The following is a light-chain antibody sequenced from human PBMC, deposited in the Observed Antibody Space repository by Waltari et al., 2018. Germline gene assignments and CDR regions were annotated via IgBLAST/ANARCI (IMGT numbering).Light chain of an antibody. Sequence: SYELTQPPSVSVSPGQTASITCSGDQLGNKYACWYQQKPGQSPVLVIYEDRERPSGIPERFSGSNSGNTATLTISGTQAMDEADYYCQAWDINTAVFGGGTKLTVL. J-gene: IGLJ2*01. CDR3: QAWDINTAV. CDR1: QLGNKY. V-gene: IGLV3-1*01. CDR2: EDR.